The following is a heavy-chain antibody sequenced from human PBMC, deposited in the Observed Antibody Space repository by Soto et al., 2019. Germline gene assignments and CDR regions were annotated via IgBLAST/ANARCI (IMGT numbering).Heavy chain of an antibody. CDR1: GGSMSSGAFY. Sequence: QVQLQESGPGLVKPSQTLTLTCTVSGGSMSSGAFYWSWIRQHPGKGLEWIGHISDSGSSYYNPSLESRVTISVDTSKNQFSLQLSAVTAADTAVYFCARTTFYDIFTAYYSLFDYWGQGTLVTVSS. CDR3: ARTTFYDIFTAYYSLFDY. D-gene: IGHD3-9*01. J-gene: IGHJ4*02. V-gene: IGHV4-31*03. CDR2: ISDSGSS.